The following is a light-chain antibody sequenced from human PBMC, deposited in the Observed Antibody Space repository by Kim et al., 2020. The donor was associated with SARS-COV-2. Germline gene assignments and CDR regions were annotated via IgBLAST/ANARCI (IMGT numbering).Light chain of an antibody. V-gene: IGKV1-39*01. Sequence: SGSVGDRITITCRASETISDDLNWYQQKPGRAPNLLIYAASSLETGVPSRFSGSGSGTDFTLTISGLQPEDSATYYCQQSYSTPRTFGQGTKVEI. CDR1: ETISDD. CDR3: QQSYSTPRT. CDR2: AAS. J-gene: IGKJ2*01.